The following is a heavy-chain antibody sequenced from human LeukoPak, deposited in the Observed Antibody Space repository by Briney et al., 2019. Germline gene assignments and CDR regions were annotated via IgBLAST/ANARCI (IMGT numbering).Heavy chain of an antibody. D-gene: IGHD3-16*02. V-gene: IGHV3-48*03. CDR2: ISSSGSTI. CDR3: VRGLRYTVLGGDYF. CDR1: GSTFSSYD. Sequence: GGSLRLSCAVSGSTFSSYDVKWVRQAPGKGLEWVSFISSSGSTINYADSVNGRFTISRDNAKNSLYLQMNGLRAEDTAVYYCVRGLRYTVLGGDYFWGQGTLVTVSS. J-gene: IGHJ4*02.